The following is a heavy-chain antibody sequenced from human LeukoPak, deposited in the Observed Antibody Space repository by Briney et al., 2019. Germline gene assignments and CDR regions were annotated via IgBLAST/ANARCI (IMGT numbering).Heavy chain of an antibody. J-gene: IGHJ5*02. V-gene: IGHV1-2*02. CDR3: ARADYDYVWGSYRLPDP. CDR2: ISPTSGGT. CDR1: GYTFTGYY. D-gene: IGHD3-16*02. Sequence: ASVKVSCKASGYTFTGYYMHWVRQAPGQGLEWMGWISPTSGGTNYAQKFQGRVTMTRDTSISTAYMELSRLRSDDTAVYYCARADYDYVWGSYRLPDPWGQGTLVTVSS.